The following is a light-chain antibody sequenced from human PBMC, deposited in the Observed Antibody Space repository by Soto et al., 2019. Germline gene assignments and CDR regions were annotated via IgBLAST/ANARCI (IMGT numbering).Light chain of an antibody. Sequence: MSQSPATLSVSLGERVTLSCRASQNIHNHMSWFLQKPGQTPRLLIYDAIIRAPDVPARFSGSWSGTEFTLTINSLQSEDFDVYYCQQPNSRLCTFGGGTKVDIK. CDR1: QNIHNH. CDR3: QQPNSRLCT. J-gene: IGKJ4*01. V-gene: IGKV3-15*01. CDR2: DAI.